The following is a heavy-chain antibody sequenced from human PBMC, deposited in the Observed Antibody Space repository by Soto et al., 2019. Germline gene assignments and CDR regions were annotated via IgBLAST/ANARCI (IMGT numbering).Heavy chain of an antibody. CDR3: ARRIYGSGSYYNPRYYYYGMDV. Sequence: GESLKISCKGSGYSFTSYWIGWARQMPGKGLEWMGIIYPGESDTRYSPSFQGQVTISADKSISTAYLQWSSLKASDTAMYYCARRIYGSGSYYNPRYYYYGMDVWGQGTTVTVSS. CDR2: IYPGESDT. J-gene: IGHJ6*02. V-gene: IGHV5-51*01. D-gene: IGHD3-10*01. CDR1: GYSFTSYW.